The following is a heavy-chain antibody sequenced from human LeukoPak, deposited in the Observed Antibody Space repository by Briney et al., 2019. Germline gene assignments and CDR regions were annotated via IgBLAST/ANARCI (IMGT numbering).Heavy chain of an antibody. CDR1: GYTFTSYY. CDR3: ARNEDMITFGGVIVPAFDY. J-gene: IGHJ4*02. V-gene: IGHV1-46*01. Sequence: ASVKVSCKASGYTFTSYYMHWVRQAPGQGLEWMGIINPSGGSTSYAQKFQGRVTMTRDTSTSTVYMELSSLRSEDTAVYYCARNEDMITFGGVIVPAFDYWGQGTLVTVSS. D-gene: IGHD3-16*02. CDR2: INPSGGST.